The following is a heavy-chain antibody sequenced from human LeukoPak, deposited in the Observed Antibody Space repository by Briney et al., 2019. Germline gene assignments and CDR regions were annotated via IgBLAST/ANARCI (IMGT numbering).Heavy chain of an antibody. Sequence: ASVKVSCKVSGYNFTELSIHWVRQAPGKGLEWMGGFDHEDVKRVYAQKFQGRVTMTEDTSTDTAYMELSSLRSEDTAVYYCASFFLSPKRYLRFLRHLDDWGQGTLVTVPP. D-gene: IGHD2/OR15-2a*01. CDR1: GYNFTELS. J-gene: IGHJ4*02. CDR3: ASFFLSPKRYLRFLRHLDD. V-gene: IGHV1-24*01. CDR2: FDHEDVKR.